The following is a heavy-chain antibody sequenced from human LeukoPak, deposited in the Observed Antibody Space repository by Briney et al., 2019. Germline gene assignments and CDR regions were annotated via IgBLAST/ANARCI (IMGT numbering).Heavy chain of an antibody. CDR2: IYTSGST. V-gene: IGHV4-4*09. D-gene: IGHD3-3*01. CDR1: GGSISSYY. Sequence: PSETLSLTCTVSGGSISSYYWSWIRQPPGKGLEWIGYIYTSGSTNYNPSLKSRVTISVDTSKNQFSLKLSSVTAADTAVYYCARRSYDFWSGYSRDYYYYMDVWGKGTTVTVSS. CDR3: ARRSYDFWSGYSRDYYYYMDV. J-gene: IGHJ6*03.